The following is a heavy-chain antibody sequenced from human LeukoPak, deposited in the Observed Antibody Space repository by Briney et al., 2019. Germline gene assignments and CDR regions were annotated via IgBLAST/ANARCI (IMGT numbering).Heavy chain of an antibody. CDR2: IYYSGST. J-gene: IGHJ4*02. V-gene: IGHV4-59*08. CDR1: GGAISRYY. CDR3: ASSSGYYSSFDY. Sequence: SETLSLTCTVSGGAISRYYWSWIRQPPGTGLEWIGYIYYSGSTYYNPSLKSRVTISVDTSKNQFSLKLSSVTAADTAVYYCASSSGYYSSFDYWGQGTLVTVSS. D-gene: IGHD3-22*01.